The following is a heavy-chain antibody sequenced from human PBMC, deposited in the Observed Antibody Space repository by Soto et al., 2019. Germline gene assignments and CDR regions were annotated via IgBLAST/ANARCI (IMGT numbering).Heavy chain of an antibody. Sequence: QVQLVQSGAEVKKPGASVKVSCKASGYNFTSYRIRRVRQALGQGLEWTGWISAYNGNTNYAQKHQGRVTMTTDTSTSTSYMELRSLRSDDTAVYYCARDLTGTPVYWGQGTLVTVSS. V-gene: IGHV1-18*01. CDR3: ARDLTGTPVY. CDR1: GYNFTSYR. D-gene: IGHD3-9*01. CDR2: ISAYNGNT. J-gene: IGHJ4*02.